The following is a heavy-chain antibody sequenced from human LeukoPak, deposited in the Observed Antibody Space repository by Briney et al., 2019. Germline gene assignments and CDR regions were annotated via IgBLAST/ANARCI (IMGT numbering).Heavy chain of an antibody. CDR1: GGSISSGSYY. D-gene: IGHD3-10*01. V-gene: IGHV4-61*02. Sequence: SETLSLTCTVSGGSISSGSYYWSWIRQPAGKGLEWIGRIYTSGSTNYNPSLKSRVAISVDTSKKQFSLKLSSVTAADTAVYYCAGNYYGSGSYYSEDRYWGQGTLVTVSS. CDR3: AGNYYGSGSYYSEDRY. CDR2: IYTSGST. J-gene: IGHJ4*02.